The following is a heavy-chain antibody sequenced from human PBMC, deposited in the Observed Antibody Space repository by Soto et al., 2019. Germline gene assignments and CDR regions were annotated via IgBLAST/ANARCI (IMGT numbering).Heavy chain of an antibody. CDR2: ITGSTGTT. CDR3: AKDTSSSPYYMDV. D-gene: IGHD2-2*01. Sequence: GGSLRLSCAASGFTFSNFDMSWVRHAPGKGLEWVSEITGSTGTTYYADSVRGRFIISRDNSQNTLHLQMNSLRPEDTAVYYCAKDTSSSPYYMDVWGKGTTVTVSS. J-gene: IGHJ6*03. V-gene: IGHV3-23*01. CDR1: GFTFSNFD.